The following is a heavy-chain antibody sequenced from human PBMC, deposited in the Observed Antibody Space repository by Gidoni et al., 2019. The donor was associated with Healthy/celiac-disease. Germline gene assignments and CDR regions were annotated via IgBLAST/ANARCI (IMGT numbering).Heavy chain of an antibody. V-gene: IGHV3-9*01. J-gene: IGHJ4*02. CDR3: AKGVAIFGVVSEEYFDY. CDR2: ISWNSGSI. CDR1: GFPFDAYA. Sequence: EVQLVESGGGLVQHGRSLRLSCAASGFPFDAYAMHWVRQAPGKGLEWSSGISWNSGSIGYADAVKGRFTISRDNAKNSLYLQMNSLRAEDTALYYCAKGVAIFGVVSEEYFDYWGQGTLVTVSS. D-gene: IGHD3-3*01.